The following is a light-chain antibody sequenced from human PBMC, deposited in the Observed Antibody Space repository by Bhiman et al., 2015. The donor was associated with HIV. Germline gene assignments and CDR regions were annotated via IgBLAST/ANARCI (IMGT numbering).Light chain of an antibody. V-gene: IGLV1-40*01. CDR1: SSNIGAGYD. Sequence: QSVLTQPPSVSGAPGQRVTISCTGSSSNIGAGYDVHWYQQLPGKAPKLLIFGNNNRPSGVPERFSGSKSAASASLAITGLQTEDEADYYCCSYAGSYTWVFGGGAKLTVL. J-gene: IGLJ3*02. CDR2: GNN. CDR3: CSYAGSYTWV.